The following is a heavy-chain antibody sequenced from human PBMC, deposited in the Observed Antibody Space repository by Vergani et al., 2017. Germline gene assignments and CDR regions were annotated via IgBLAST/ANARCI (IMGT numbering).Heavy chain of an antibody. CDR3: ARGDDSSGYYNLFDY. J-gene: IGHJ4*02. Sequence: QVQLQESGPGPVKPSETLSLTCTVSGGSISGYYWSWIRQPPGKGLEWIGYIYYSGSTSYNPSLKSRVTISVDTSKNQFSLKLSSVTAADTAVYYCARGDDSSGYYNLFDYWGQGTLVTVSS. CDR1: GGSISGYY. D-gene: IGHD3-22*01. CDR2: IYYSGST. V-gene: IGHV4-59*01.